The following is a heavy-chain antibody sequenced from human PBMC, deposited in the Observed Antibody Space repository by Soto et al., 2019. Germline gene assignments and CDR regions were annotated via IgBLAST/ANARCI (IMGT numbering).Heavy chain of an antibody. J-gene: IGHJ3*02. CDR2: ISSSSSYI. V-gene: IGHV3-21*01. CDR3: ARDGDYVWGSYRWSDAFDI. CDR1: GFTFSSYS. Sequence: EVQLVESGGGLVKPGGSLRLSCAASGFTFSSYSMNWVRQAPGKGLEWVSSISSSSSYIYYADSVKGRFTISRDNAKNSLYLQMNSLTAEDTAVYYCARDGDYVWGSYRWSDAFDIWGQGTMVTVSS. D-gene: IGHD3-16*02.